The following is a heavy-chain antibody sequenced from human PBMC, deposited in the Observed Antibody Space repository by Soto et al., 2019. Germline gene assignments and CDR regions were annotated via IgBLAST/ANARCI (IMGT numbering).Heavy chain of an antibody. CDR2: IYYSGST. Sequence: QVQLQESGPGLVKPSQTLSLTCSVSGGSISSGGYYWSWIRQHPGKGLEWIGYIYYSGSTYYNPSRKSRVTMSVDTSKNQFSLKMSSVTAADTAVYYCARWPQLEPRFDYWGQGTLVTVSS. CDR3: ARWPQLEPRFDY. D-gene: IGHD1-1*01. V-gene: IGHV4-31*03. CDR1: GGSISSGGYY. J-gene: IGHJ4*02.